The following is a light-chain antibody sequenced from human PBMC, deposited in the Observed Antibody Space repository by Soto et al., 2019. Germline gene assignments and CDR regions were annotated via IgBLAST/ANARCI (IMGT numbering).Light chain of an antibody. J-gene: IGLJ1*01. Sequence: QSVLTQPPSASGTPGQRVTISCSGSSSNIGSNTVNWYQQLPGTAPKLLIYSNNQRPSGVPDRFSGYKSGTSASLAISGLQSEDEADYYCAAWDDSRDVFGTGTKVTAL. CDR3: AAWDDSRDV. CDR2: SNN. CDR1: SSNIGSNT. V-gene: IGLV1-44*01.